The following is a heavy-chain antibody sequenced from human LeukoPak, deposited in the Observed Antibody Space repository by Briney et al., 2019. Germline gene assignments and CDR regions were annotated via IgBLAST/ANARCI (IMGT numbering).Heavy chain of an antibody. CDR3: AKGRGSSWFTSSYSMDV. CDR2: ISGSGGSS. V-gene: IGHV3-23*01. J-gene: IGHJ6*03. Sequence: QTGGSLRLSCAASGFTFNFSAMTWVRQPPGKGLEWVSPISGSGGSSYYADSVKGRFTISRDNSKNTLYLQMNSLRAEDTAVYYCAKGRGSSWFTSSYSMDVWGKGTTVTVSS. CDR1: GFTFNFSA. D-gene: IGHD6-13*01.